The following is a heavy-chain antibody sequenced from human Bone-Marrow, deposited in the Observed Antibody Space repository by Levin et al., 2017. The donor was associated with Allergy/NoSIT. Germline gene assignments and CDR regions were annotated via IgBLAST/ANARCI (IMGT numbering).Heavy chain of an antibody. D-gene: IGHD3-3*01. V-gene: IGHV2-5*02. CDR2: IYWDDDE. CDR3: VRFWSGFFTQLTDTFDI. CDR1: LSLTTSGVG. Sequence: LSLTTSGVGVGWIRQPPGKALEWLALIYWDDDERYSPSLKSRLTITKDTSRNQVVLTMTNMDPVDTATYFCVRFWSGFFTQLTDTFDIWGQGTMVTVSS. J-gene: IGHJ3*02.